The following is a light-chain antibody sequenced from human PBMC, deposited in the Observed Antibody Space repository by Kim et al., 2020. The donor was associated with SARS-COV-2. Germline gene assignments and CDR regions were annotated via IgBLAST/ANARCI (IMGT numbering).Light chain of an antibody. J-gene: IGLJ2*01. CDR2: QDS. V-gene: IGLV3-1*01. CDR3: QAWDSSTVV. Sequence: SVSPGQTASITCSGDKLGDKYACWYQQKPGQSPVLVIYQDSKRPSGIPERLSGSNSGNTATLTISGTQAMDEADYYGQAWDSSTVVFGGGTQLTVL. CDR1: KLGDKY.